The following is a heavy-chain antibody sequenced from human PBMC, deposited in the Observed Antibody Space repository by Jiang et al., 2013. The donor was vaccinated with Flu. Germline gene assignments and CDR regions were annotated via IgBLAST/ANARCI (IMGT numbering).Heavy chain of an antibody. CDR3: ARAPPMVRGVMYY. D-gene: IGHD3-10*01. J-gene: IGHJ4*02. Sequence: QLLESGGGVVQPGRSLRLSCAASGFTFSSYAMHWVRQAPGKGLEWVAVISYDGSNKYYADSVKGRFTISRDNSKNTLYLQMNSLRAEDTAVYYCARAPPMVRGVMYYWGQGTLVTVSS. CDR1: GFTFSSYA. CDR2: ISYDGSNK. V-gene: IGHV3-30-3*01.